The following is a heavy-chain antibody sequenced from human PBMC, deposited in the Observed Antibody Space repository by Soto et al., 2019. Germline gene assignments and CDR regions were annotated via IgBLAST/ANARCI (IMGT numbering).Heavy chain of an antibody. Sequence: PGGSLRLSCAASGFTFSSYGMHWVRQAPGKGLEWVAVIWYDGSNKYYADSVKGRFTISRDNSKNTLYLQMNSLRAEDTAVYYCAGSPYSSSSGADYYYGMDVWGQGTTVTVSS. CDR1: GFTFSSYG. CDR2: IWYDGSNK. CDR3: AGSPYSSSSGADYYYGMDV. D-gene: IGHD6-6*01. J-gene: IGHJ6*02. V-gene: IGHV3-33*01.